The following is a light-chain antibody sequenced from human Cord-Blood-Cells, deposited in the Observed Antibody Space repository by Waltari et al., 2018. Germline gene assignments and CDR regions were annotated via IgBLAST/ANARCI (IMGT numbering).Light chain of an antibody. V-gene: IGLV2-11*01. Sequence: QSALTQPRSVSGSPGQSVTISCTGTSSDVGGYHYFSWYQQHPGKAPKLMIYDVSKRPSGVPDRFSGSKSGNTASLTISGLQAEDEADYYCCSYAGSYTFVVFGGGTKLTVL. J-gene: IGLJ2*01. CDR2: DVS. CDR1: SSDVGGYHY. CDR3: CSYAGSYTFVV.